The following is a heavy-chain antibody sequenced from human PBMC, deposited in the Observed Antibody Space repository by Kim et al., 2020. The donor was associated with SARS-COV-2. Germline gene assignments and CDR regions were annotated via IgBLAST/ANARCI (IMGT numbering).Heavy chain of an antibody. J-gene: IGHJ3*02. D-gene: IGHD6-6*01. Sequence: GGSLRLSCAASGFTFSSYGMHWVRQAPGKGLEWVAFIWYDGSNKYYADSVKGRFTISRDNSKNTLYLQMNSLRAEDTAVYYCAKDRAARGDAFDIWGQGTMVTVSS. CDR1: GFTFSSYG. CDR3: AKDRAARGDAFDI. V-gene: IGHV3-30*02. CDR2: IWYDGSNK.